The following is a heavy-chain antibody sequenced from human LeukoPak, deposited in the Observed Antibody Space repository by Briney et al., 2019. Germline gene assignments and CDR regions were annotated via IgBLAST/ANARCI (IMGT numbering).Heavy chain of an antibody. V-gene: IGHV4-34*01. Sequence: SETLSLTCAVYGGSFSGYYWSWIRQPPGKGLEWIGEINHSGSPNYNPSLKSRVTISIGTSKNQFPLKLSPVTAADTAVYYCARDLSDYYGSGSYRPIDAFDIWGQGTMVTVSS. D-gene: IGHD3-10*01. CDR2: INHSGSP. CDR1: GGSFSGYY. J-gene: IGHJ3*02. CDR3: ARDLSDYYGSGSYRPIDAFDI.